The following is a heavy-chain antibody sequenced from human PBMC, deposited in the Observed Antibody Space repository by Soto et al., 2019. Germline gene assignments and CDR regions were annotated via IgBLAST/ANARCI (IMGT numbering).Heavy chain of an antibody. J-gene: IGHJ4*02. CDR3: ASAEGSSWYGYYFDY. V-gene: IGHV3-7*03. D-gene: IGHD6-13*01. CDR1: GFTFSSYW. Sequence: GSLRLSCAASGFTFSSYWMSWVRQAPGKGLEWVANIKQDGSEKYYVDSVKGRFTISRDNAKNSLYLQMNSLRAEDTAVYYCASAEGSSWYGYYFDYWGQGTLVTVSS. CDR2: IKQDGSEK.